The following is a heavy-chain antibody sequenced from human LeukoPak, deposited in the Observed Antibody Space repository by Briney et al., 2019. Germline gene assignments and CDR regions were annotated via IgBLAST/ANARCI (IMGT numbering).Heavy chain of an antibody. D-gene: IGHD3-22*01. Sequence: GGSLRLSCAASGFTFSSYEMNWVRQAPGKGLEWVSYISSSGSTIYYADSVKGRFTISRDNAKNSLYLQMNSLRAEDTAVYYCASAPYDKAPSFQYWGQGTLVTVSS. CDR1: GFTFSSYE. CDR2: ISSSGSTI. J-gene: IGHJ1*01. CDR3: ASAPYDKAPSFQY. V-gene: IGHV3-48*03.